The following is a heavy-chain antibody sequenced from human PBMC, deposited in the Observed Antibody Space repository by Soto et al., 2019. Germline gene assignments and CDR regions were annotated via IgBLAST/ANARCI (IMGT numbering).Heavy chain of an antibody. CDR1: GYTFTNYA. CDR2: INGGNGNK. D-gene: IGHD2-15*01. Sequence: ASVKVSCKASGYTFTNYAMHWVRQAPGQRLEWKGWINGGNGNKKYSEKFQGRVNISRDTSASTVFMELSTLRSEDTALYYCARVLDGYCMNCAMDVWGQGTTVTVSS. J-gene: IGHJ6*02. CDR3: ARVLDGYCMNCAMDV. V-gene: IGHV1-3*01.